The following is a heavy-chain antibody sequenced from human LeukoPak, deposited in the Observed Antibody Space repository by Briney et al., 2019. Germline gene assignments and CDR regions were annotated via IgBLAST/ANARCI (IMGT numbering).Heavy chain of an antibody. CDR2: IRSDGSDK. D-gene: IGHD2-15*01. CDR1: GFTFSNYG. J-gene: IGHJ4*02. Sequence: GGSLRLSCAASGFTFSNYGMHWARQAPGKGLEWVTFIRSDGSDKYYADSVKGRFTISRDNFRNTLYLQMNSLRPEDTAVYYCGGLAVFDYWGQGTLVTVSS. CDR3: GGLAVFDY. V-gene: IGHV3-30*02.